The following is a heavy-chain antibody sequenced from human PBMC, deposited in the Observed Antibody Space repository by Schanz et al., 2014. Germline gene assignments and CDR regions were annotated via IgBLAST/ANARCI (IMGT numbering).Heavy chain of an antibody. CDR1: GFTFSTYA. Sequence: EGQLLDSGGGLVQPGGSLRLSCAASGFTFSTYAMSWVRQAPGKGLEWVANIKQHGNEKYYVDSVKGRFTISRDNAKNTLYLQMNSLRAEDTAVYYCAREQIMAAAGLVDYWGHGTLVTVSS. CDR2: IKQHGNEK. V-gene: IGHV3-7*05. D-gene: IGHD6-13*01. CDR3: AREQIMAAAGLVDY. J-gene: IGHJ4*01.